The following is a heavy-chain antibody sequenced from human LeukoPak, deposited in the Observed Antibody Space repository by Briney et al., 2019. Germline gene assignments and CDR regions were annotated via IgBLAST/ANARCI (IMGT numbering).Heavy chain of an antibody. Sequence: GASVKVSCKVSGYTLTELSMHWVRQAPGKGLEWMGGFDPEDGETIYAQKFQGRVTMTTDTSTSTAYMELRSLRSDDTAVYYCARTFMLLPVYFDYWGQGTLVTVSS. CDR3: ARTFMLLPVYFDY. CDR1: GYTLTELS. D-gene: IGHD2-15*01. V-gene: IGHV1-24*01. CDR2: FDPEDGET. J-gene: IGHJ4*02.